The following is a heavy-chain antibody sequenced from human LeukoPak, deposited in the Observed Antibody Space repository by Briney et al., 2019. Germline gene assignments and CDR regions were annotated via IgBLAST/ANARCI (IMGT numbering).Heavy chain of an antibody. V-gene: IGHV6-1*01. CDR2: TYYRSTWYS. CDR3: VRDTSSRHAFDI. Sequence: SQTLSLICAISGDSVSDNNLSWNWIRQSPSRGLEWLGRTYYRSTWYSDYADSVQSRINIQPDTSRNQVSLQLRSVTPDDTAVYYCVRDTSSRHAFDIWGQGTVVTVSS. J-gene: IGHJ3*02. CDR1: GDSVSDNNLS.